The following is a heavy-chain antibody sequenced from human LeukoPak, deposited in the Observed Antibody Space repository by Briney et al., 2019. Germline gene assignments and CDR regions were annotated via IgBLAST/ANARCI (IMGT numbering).Heavy chain of an antibody. CDR2: IYYSGST. V-gene: IGHV4-59*12. D-gene: IGHD5-12*01. CDR3: ARAGGRDFHFDS. CDR1: GGSISSYY. J-gene: IGHJ4*02. Sequence: SETLSLTCTVSGGSISSYYWSWIRQPPGKGLEWIGYIYYSGSTNYNPSLKSRVTISVDTSKDQFSLKLSSVTAADTAFYYCARAGGRDFHFDSWGQGTLVTVSS.